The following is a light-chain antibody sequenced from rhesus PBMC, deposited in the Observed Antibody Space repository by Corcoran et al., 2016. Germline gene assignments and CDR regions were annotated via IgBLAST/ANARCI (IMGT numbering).Light chain of an antibody. CDR1: QGISNW. CDR2: RAS. Sequence: DIQMTQSPSSLSASVGDRVTVTCRASQGISNWLAWYQQKPGKAPKLLIYRASNLETGVPSRFWGSGAGKDFHLTISRLQPEDIATYYCQQHDNSPLTFGGGTKVEIK. CDR3: QQHDNSPLT. J-gene: IGKJ4*01. V-gene: IGKV1-69*01.